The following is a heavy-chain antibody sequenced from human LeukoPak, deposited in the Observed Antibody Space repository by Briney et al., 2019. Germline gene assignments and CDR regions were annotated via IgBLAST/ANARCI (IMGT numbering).Heavy chain of an antibody. CDR2: INQDGSEK. Sequence: GGSLRLSCAPSAFIFSYYWMSWVRQAPGKGLEWVANINQDGSEKRYVDSAKDRFTISRDNAENLLYLQMNNLRAEDTAVYYCAREGGSGWYSGWFDPWGQGTLVTVSS. D-gene: IGHD6-19*01. CDR3: AREGGSGWYSGWFDP. V-gene: IGHV3-7*03. CDR1: AFIFSYYW. J-gene: IGHJ5*02.